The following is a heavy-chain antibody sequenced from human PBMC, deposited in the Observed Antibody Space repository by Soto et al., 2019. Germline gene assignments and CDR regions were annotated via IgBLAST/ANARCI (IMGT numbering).Heavy chain of an antibody. CDR3: ARIGYSSSSLDY. CDR2: INQDGGQI. D-gene: IGHD6-19*01. CDR1: GFTFRNYW. Sequence: EAQLVESGGGLVQRGGSLRLSCAASGFTFRNYWMSWVRQAPGKGLEWVANINQDGGQIYYLDSVKGRLTISRDNGKNSVYLQINSLRAEDTAIYYCARIGYSSSSLDYWGQATLVTVSS. V-gene: IGHV3-7*03. J-gene: IGHJ4*02.